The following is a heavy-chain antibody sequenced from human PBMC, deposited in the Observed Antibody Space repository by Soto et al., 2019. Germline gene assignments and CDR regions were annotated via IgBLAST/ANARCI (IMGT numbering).Heavy chain of an antibody. CDR1: GFTFSSYE. Sequence: PGGSLRLSCAASGFTFSSYEMNWVRHAPGKGLEWVSYISSSGSTIYYADSVKGRFTISRDNAKNSLYLQMNSLRAEDTAVYYCAREGNDILTGYYKTHYYYGMDVWGQGTTVTVSS. D-gene: IGHD3-9*01. CDR3: AREGNDILTGYYKTHYYYGMDV. V-gene: IGHV3-48*03. J-gene: IGHJ6*02. CDR2: ISSSGSTI.